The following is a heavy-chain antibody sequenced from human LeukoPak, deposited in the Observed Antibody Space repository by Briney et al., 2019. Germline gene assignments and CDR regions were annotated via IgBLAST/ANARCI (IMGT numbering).Heavy chain of an antibody. D-gene: IGHD1-1*01. CDR2: IYTSGSS. V-gene: IGHV4-59*10. CDR3: ARLHQSGTTDY. J-gene: IGHJ4*02. CDR1: GSIFSDYY. Sequence: GSLRLSCAASGSIFSDYYMNWIRQAPGKGLEWLGHIYTSGSSNYNPSLRSRVTMSVDTSKKQFSLRLSSVTAADTALYYCARLHQSGTTDYWGQGTLVTVSS.